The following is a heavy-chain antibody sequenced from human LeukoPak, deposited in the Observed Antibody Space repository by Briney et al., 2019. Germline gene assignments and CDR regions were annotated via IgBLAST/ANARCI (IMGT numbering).Heavy chain of an antibody. CDR2: INPSGGST. V-gene: IGHV1-46*01. D-gene: IGHD3-22*01. CDR3: ARGVVVTTTGNYFDY. CDR1: GYTFTSYY. Sequence: GASVKVSCKASGYTFTSYYMHWVRQAPGQGLEWMGIINPSGGSTSYAQKFQGRVTMTRDTSTSTVYMELSSLRSEDTAVYYCARGVVVTTTGNYFDYWGQGTLVTVSS. J-gene: IGHJ4*02.